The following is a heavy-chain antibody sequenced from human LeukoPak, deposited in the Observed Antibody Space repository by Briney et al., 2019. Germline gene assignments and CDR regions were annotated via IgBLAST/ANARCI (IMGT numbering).Heavy chain of an antibody. CDR3: ARDGGSGSYRFDP. CDR2: INHSGST. CDR1: GGSFSGYY. J-gene: IGHJ5*02. V-gene: IGHV4-34*01. D-gene: IGHD3-10*01. Sequence: SETLSLTCAVYGGSFSGYYWSWIRQPPGKGLEWIGEINHSGSTNYNPSLKSRVTISVDTSKNQFSLKLSSVTAADTAVYYCARDGGSGSYRFDPWGQGTLVTVSS.